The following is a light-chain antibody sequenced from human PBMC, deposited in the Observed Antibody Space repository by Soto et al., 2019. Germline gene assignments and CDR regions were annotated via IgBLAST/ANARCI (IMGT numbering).Light chain of an antibody. CDR3: LQYNTFSAT. V-gene: IGKV1-5*01. J-gene: IGKJ5*01. CDR2: GAS. Sequence: DIQTTQSPSSLSPSVGDRVTITCRASQNIVNWLAWYQQKPGKAPKILIYGASTLESGVPSRLSGSGSGTEFTLTITNLQPDDFATYYCLQYNTFSATFGQGTRLEIK. CDR1: QNIVNW.